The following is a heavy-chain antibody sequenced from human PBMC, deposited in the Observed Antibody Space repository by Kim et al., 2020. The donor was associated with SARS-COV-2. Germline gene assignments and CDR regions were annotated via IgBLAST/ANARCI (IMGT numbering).Heavy chain of an antibody. V-gene: IGHV3-9*01. J-gene: IGHJ4*02. D-gene: IGHD3-10*01. CDR2: ISWNSGSI. Sequence: GGSLRLSCAASGFTFGDYAMHWVRQAPGKGLEWVSGISWNSGSIGYADSVKGRFTISRDNAKNSLYLQMNSLRAEDTALYYCAKAGLEGDRGPGSSRLGFGYWGQGTLVTVSS. CDR1: GFTFGDYA. CDR3: AKAGLEGDRGPGSSRLGFGY.